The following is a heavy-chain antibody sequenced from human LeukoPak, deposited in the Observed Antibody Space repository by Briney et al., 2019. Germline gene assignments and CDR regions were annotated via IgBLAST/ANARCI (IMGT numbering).Heavy chain of an antibody. V-gene: IGHV4-34*01. Sequence: SETLSLTCAVYGGSFSGYYWSWIRQPPGKGLEWIGEINHSGSTNYNPSLKSRVTISVDTSKNQFSLKLSSVTAADTAVYYCARVLAGGSSWDFDYWGQGTLVTVSS. CDR1: GGSFSGYY. D-gene: IGHD6-13*01. CDR2: INHSGST. J-gene: IGHJ4*02. CDR3: ARVLAGGSSWDFDY.